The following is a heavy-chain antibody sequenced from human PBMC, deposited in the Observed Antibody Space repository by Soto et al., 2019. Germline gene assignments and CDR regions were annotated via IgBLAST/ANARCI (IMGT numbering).Heavy chain of an antibody. D-gene: IGHD2-2*02. V-gene: IGHV3-48*02. CDR3: ARDQCSSTSCYTYYYYYGIDV. CDR1: GFTFSSYS. CDR2: ISSSSSTI. Sequence: AGGSLRLSCAASGFTFSSYSMNWVRQAPGKGLEWVSYISSSSSTIYYADSVRGRFTISRDNAKNSLYLQMNSLRDEDTAVYYCARDQCSSTSCYTYYYYYGIDVWGQGPTVPVSS. J-gene: IGHJ6*02.